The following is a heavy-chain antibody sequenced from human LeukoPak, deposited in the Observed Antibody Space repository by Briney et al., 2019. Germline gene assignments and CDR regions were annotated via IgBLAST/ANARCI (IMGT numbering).Heavy chain of an antibody. Sequence: ASVKVSCKASGYTFTGYYMHWVRQAPGQGLEWMGWINPNSGGTNYAQKFQGRVTMTRDTPISTAYMELSRLRSDDTAVYYCARAGFGELPSYGMDVWGQGTTVTVSS. CDR3: ARAGFGELPSYGMDV. CDR1: GYTFTGYY. D-gene: IGHD3-10*01. CDR2: INPNSGGT. J-gene: IGHJ6*02. V-gene: IGHV1-2*02.